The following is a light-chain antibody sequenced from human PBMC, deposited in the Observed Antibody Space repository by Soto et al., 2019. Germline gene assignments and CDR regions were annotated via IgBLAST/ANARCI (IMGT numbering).Light chain of an antibody. CDR3: QQRSNWPRT. CDR2: DAS. CDR1: QSVSSY. V-gene: IGKV3-11*01. J-gene: IGKJ1*01. Sequence: EILLTQSPATLSLSPGERATLSCRASQSVSSYLAWYQQKPGQAPRLLIYDASTSATGIPARFSGSGSGTDFTLTISSLEPEDFAVYYCQQRSNWPRTFGQGTKVEIK.